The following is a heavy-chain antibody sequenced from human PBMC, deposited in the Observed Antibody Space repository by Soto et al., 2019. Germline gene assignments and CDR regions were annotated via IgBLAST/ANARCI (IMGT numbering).Heavy chain of an antibody. D-gene: IGHD3-3*01. CDR3: AKDRAQYYDFWSGYPLHAFDI. CDR1: GFTFSSYA. V-gene: IGHV3-23*01. J-gene: IGHJ3*02. Sequence: GGSLRLSCAASGFTFSSYAMSWVRQAPGKGLEWVSAISGSGGSTYYADSVKGRFTISRDNSKNTLYLQMNSLRAEDTAVYYCAKDRAQYYDFWSGYPLHAFDIWGKGTRVTVS. CDR2: ISGSGGST.